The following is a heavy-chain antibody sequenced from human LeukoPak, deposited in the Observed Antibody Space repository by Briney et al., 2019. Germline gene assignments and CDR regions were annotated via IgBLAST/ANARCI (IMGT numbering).Heavy chain of an antibody. CDR3: ACSIAVAGSQSDN. D-gene: IGHD6-19*01. CDR1: GFIFSDFY. J-gene: IGHJ4*02. Sequence: GGSLRPSCEASGFIFSDFYMNWIRQAPGKGLEWVAYISSSATTIHYADSVKGRFTVSRDNAKNSLFLQMNSLRAEDTAIYYCACSIAVAGSQSDNWGQGTLVTVSS. CDR2: ISSSATTI. V-gene: IGHV3-11*04.